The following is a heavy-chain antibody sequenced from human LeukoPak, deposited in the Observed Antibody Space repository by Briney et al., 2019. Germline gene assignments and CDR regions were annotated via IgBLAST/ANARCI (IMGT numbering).Heavy chain of an antibody. V-gene: IGHV5-51*01. D-gene: IGHD5-18*01. J-gene: IGHJ4*02. CDR2: IYPGDSDT. Sequence: GESLKISCKGSAYSFTSYWTGWVLQMLGKGLEWMGIIYPGDSDTRYSPSFQGQVTISADKSISTAYLQWSSLKASGTAMYYCARQSTQLWLRFLDYWGQGTLVTVSS. CDR1: AYSFTSYW. CDR3: ARQSTQLWLRFLDY.